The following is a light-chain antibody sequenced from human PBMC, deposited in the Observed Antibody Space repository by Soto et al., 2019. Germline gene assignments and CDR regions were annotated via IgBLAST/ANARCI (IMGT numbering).Light chain of an antibody. CDR3: RSYTSSSTRV. CDR2: DVS. J-gene: IGLJ2*01. Sequence: QYVLTQPDSVSGSPGQSITISCTGTSSDVGGYNYVSWYQQHPGKAPKLMMYDVSNRPSGVSNRFSGSKSGNTASLTIYGLKAEDEADYYCRSYTSSSTRVLGGGTQLTVL. V-gene: IGLV2-14*01. CDR1: SSDVGGYNY.